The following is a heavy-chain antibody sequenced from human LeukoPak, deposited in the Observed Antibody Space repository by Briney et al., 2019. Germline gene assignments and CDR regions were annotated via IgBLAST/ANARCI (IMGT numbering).Heavy chain of an antibody. CDR3: ARASGVRVLEPGEFDP. V-gene: IGHV4-61*02. Sequence: SETLSLTCTVSGGSISSGSYYWSWFRQPAGKGLEWIGRIYTSGSTNYHPSLKSRFTISVDTSKNQFSLKLSSVTAADTAVYYWARASGVRVLEPGEFDPWGQGTLVTVSS. D-gene: IGHD3-3*01. CDR2: IYTSGST. CDR1: GGSISSGSYY. J-gene: IGHJ5*02.